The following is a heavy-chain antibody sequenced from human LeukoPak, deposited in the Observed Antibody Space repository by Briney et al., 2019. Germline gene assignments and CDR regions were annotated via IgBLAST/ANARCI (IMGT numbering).Heavy chain of an antibody. CDR1: GFTFDDYP. CDR3: AKDYY. J-gene: IGHJ4*02. CDR2: ISGDGATT. Sequence: GGSLRLSCAASGFTFDDYPMHWVRQVPGKGLEWVSLISGDGATTYYRDSVKRRFTISRDNSRSSLYLQMNSLRTEDTALYYCAKDYYWGQGTLVTVSS. V-gene: IGHV3-43*02.